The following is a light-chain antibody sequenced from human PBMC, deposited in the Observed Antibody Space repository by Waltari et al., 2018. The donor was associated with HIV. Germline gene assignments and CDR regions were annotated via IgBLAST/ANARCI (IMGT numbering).Light chain of an antibody. Sequence: EIVLTQSPGTLSLSPGARATLSCRASQSVSDSFLNWYQQKPGQAPRLLIYGASSRATGIPDRFRGSGSGTDFTLTISRLEPEDYAVYYCQVFGSSPRFTFGPGTRVEIK. CDR3: QVFGSSPRFT. J-gene: IGKJ3*01. V-gene: IGKV3-20*01. CDR1: QSVSDSF. CDR2: GAS.